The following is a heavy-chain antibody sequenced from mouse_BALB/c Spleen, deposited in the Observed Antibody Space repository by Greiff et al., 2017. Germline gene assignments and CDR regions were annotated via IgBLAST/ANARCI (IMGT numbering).Heavy chain of an antibody. V-gene: IGHV1-87*01. D-gene: IGHD1-1*01. CDR2: IYPGDGDT. J-gene: IGHJ4*01. Sequence: SGAELARPGASVKLSCKASGYTFTSYWMQWVKQRPGQGLEWIGAIYPGDGDTRYTQKFKGKATLTADKSSSTAYMQLSSLASEDSAVYYCSRAPYYYGSSYGYYAMDYWGQGTSVTVSS. CDR3: SRAPYYYGSSYGYYAMDY. CDR1: GYTFTSYW.